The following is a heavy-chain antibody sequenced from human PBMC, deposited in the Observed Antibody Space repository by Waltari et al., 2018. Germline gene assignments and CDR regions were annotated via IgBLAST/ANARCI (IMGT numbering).Heavy chain of an antibody. CDR1: GFTFSRFW. V-gene: IGHV3-74*01. CDR2: INMNGGPA. J-gene: IGHJ4*02. D-gene: IGHD3-22*01. CDR3: ARTSDNQYDSSGYNWDY. Sequence: EVQLVESGGGLVQPGGSLRLSCAASGFTFSRFWMHWVRQAPGKGLVWVSHINMNGGPAGYAESVKGRFTISRDNAKDTLYLQMSSLRAEDTAVYYCARTSDNQYDSSGYNWDYWGQGTLVTVSS.